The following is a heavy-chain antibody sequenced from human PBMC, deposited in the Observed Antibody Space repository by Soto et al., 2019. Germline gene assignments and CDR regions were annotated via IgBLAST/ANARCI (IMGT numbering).Heavy chain of an antibody. CDR3: ARRTWGMDV. CDR2: IFHNGNT. V-gene: IGHV4-4*02. CDR1: SGSITSSNW. J-gene: IGHJ6*02. D-gene: IGHD2-8*01. Sequence: QVQLQESGPGLVKPSGTLSLTCAVSSGSITSSNWWSWVRQPPGKGLEWYGEIFHNGNTYYNPSLKSRVTMSVDTSKNQFSLNLGSVTAADTAVYYCARRTWGMDVWGQGTTVTVSS.